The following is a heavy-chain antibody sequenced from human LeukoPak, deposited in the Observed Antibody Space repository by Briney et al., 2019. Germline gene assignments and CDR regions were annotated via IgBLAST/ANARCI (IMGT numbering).Heavy chain of an antibody. Sequence: GESLKISCKGSGYSFTSYWIGWVRQMPGKGLEWMGIIYPGDSDTRYSPSFQGQVTISADKSISTAYLQWSSLKASDTAMFYCARHGSSGWSSGSDAFDIWGQGTMVTVSS. J-gene: IGHJ3*02. D-gene: IGHD6-19*01. CDR3: ARHGSSGWSSGSDAFDI. V-gene: IGHV5-51*01. CDR2: IYPGDSDT. CDR1: GYSFTSYW.